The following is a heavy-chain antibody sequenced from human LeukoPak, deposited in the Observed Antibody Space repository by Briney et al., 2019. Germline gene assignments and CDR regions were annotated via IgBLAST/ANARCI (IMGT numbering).Heavy chain of an antibody. V-gene: IGHV3-21*01. J-gene: IGHJ6*04. CDR3: ARDCGSSRCLFYYHMDV. Sequence: GGSLRLSCAASGFTFSTYGMNWVRQAPGKGLEWVSSISSGSSYIYYADSVKGRFTISRDDAKNSLYLQMNSLRAEDTAVYYCARDCGSSRCLFYYHMDVWGKGTTVTVSS. D-gene: IGHD2-2*01. CDR1: GFTFSTYG. CDR2: ISSGSSYI.